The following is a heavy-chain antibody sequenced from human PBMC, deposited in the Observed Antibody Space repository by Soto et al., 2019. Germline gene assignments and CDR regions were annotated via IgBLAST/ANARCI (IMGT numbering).Heavy chain of an antibody. CDR1: GGSISRGGYS. V-gene: IGHV4-30-2*01. J-gene: IGHJ5*02. Sequence: SETLCLTCAVSGGSISRGGYSWSCLRQPPGKGPERIGYIYHSGSTYYNPALKRRVTISVDKANSQFSLKLMSLSAADIAVYYCARVGSDGYQFDWFGPWGQGTLVSVCS. CDR2: IYHSGST. CDR3: ARVGSDGYQFDWFGP. D-gene: IGHD2-21*01.